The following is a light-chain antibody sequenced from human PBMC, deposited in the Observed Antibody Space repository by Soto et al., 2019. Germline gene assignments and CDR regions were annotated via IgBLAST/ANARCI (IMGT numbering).Light chain of an antibody. J-gene: IGKJ4*01. V-gene: IGKV3D-20*02. CDR1: QTVSGNY. Sequence: IVLTQSPGTLSLSPVDRATLSCVASQTVSGNYLAWYQQKPGQAPRLLIYDASYRAAGIPARFSGSGSGTDFTLTISSLEPEDFAVYYCQQRGNWPLTFGGGTKVDIK. CDR2: DAS. CDR3: QQRGNWPLT.